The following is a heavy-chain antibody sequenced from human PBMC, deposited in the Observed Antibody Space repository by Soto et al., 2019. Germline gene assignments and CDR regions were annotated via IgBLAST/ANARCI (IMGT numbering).Heavy chain of an antibody. D-gene: IGHD6-19*01. CDR3: ARDPDSSGWKDY. Sequence: QPGGSLRLSCAASGFTFSSYAMHWVRQAPGKGLEWVAVISYDGSNKYYADSVKGRFTISRDNSKNTLYLQMNSLRAEDTAVYYCARDPDSSGWKDYWGQGTLVTVSS. CDR1: GFTFSSYA. V-gene: IGHV3-30-3*01. CDR2: ISYDGSNK. J-gene: IGHJ4*02.